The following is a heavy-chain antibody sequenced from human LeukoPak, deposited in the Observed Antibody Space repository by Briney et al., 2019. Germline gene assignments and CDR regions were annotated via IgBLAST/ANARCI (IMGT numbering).Heavy chain of an antibody. CDR2: ISYDGSSK. CDR3: AREAGSAVGSTDFDY. V-gene: IGHV3-30-3*01. Sequence: PGGSLRLSCAASGFTFSSYAIHWVRQAPGKGLEWVAVISYDGSSKYYADSVKGRFTISRVNSKNTLYLQMNSLRAEDTAVYYCAREAGSAVGSTDFDYWGQGTLVTVSS. D-gene: IGHD4-17*01. J-gene: IGHJ4*02. CDR1: GFTFSSYA.